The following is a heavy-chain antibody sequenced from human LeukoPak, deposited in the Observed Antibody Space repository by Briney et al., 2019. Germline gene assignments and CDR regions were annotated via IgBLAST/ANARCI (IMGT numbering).Heavy chain of an antibody. CDR2: ISYDGTNK. CDR3: ARDQASGSAFDY. CDR1: GFTFSSYA. D-gene: IGHD3-10*01. Sequence: GGSPRLSCAASGFTFSSYAMHWVRQAPGKGLEWVAVISYDGTNKYYADSVKGRFTISRDNSKNTLYLQMNSLRAEDTAVYYCARDQASGSAFDYWGQGTLVTVSS. J-gene: IGHJ4*02. V-gene: IGHV3-30*04.